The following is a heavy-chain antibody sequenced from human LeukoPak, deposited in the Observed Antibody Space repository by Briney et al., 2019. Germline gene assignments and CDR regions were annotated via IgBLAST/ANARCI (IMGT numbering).Heavy chain of an antibody. CDR2: IHNSGST. Sequence: SETLSLTCSVPGGSVSSYYWIWIRQSPGKGLEWIGYIHNSGSTNHNPSLKGRVTGFVDTSKNQVSLRLSSVTAADTAVYYCARHGTISSESYFDYWGQGALVTVSS. D-gene: IGHD1-14*01. CDR1: GGSVSSYY. V-gene: IGHV4-59*08. J-gene: IGHJ4*02. CDR3: ARHGTISSESYFDY.